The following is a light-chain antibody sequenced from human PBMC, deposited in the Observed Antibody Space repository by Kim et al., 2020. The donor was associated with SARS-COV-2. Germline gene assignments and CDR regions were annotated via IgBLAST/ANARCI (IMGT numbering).Light chain of an antibody. CDR3: QQYNQWPPIT. V-gene: IGKV3-15*01. J-gene: IGKJ5*01. Sequence: ETVMTQSPGTLSVSPGERATLSCRASQSVGVKLAWYQQRPGRAPTLLIYAASIRATGVPARFSGSGSGTDFTLTISSLQSEDFAVYYCQQYNQWPPITFGQGTRLEIK. CDR2: AAS. CDR1: QSVGVK.